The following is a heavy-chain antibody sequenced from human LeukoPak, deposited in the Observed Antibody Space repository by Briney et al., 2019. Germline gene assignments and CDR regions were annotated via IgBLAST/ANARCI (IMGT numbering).Heavy chain of an antibody. CDR3: ARGRGYSYGYYYFDY. V-gene: IGHV4-61*02. J-gene: IGHJ4*02. CDR2: IYTSGST. CDR1: AVSISSGSSY. Sequence: SETLSLTCTVSAVSISSGSSYCRWIRQPAGKGLEWIGRIYTSGSTNYNPSLKSRATKSIDTSKNQFSLKLSSVTAADTAVYYCARGRGYSYGYYYFDYWGQGTLVTVSS. D-gene: IGHD5-18*01.